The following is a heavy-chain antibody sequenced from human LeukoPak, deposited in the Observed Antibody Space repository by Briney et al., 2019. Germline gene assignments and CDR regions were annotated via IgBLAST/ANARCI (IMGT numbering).Heavy chain of an antibody. CDR2: IYYSGST. Sequence: SETLSLTCTVSGGSISRSSYYWGWIRQPPGKGLEWIGSIYYSGSTYYNLSLKSRVTISVDTSKNQFSLKLNSVTAADTAVYYCAREKKGSSGWDYWGQGTLVTVSS. CDR1: GGSISRSSYY. D-gene: IGHD6-19*01. J-gene: IGHJ4*02. V-gene: IGHV4-39*02. CDR3: AREKKGSSGWDY.